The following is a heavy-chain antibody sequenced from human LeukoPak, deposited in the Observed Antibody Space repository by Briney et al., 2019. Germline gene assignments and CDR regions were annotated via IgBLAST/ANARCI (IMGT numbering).Heavy chain of an antibody. CDR3: ATQPAAADVDY. Sequence: GGSLRLSCAGSGFTFSSYWMSWVRQAPGKGLEWVANIRQDGNEKYYVDSVKGRFTISRDNAKKSLYLQMNSLRAEDTAVYYCATQPAAADVDYSGQGTLVTVSS. D-gene: IGHD2-2*01. V-gene: IGHV3-7*03. CDR1: GFTFSSYW. CDR2: IRQDGNEK. J-gene: IGHJ4*02.